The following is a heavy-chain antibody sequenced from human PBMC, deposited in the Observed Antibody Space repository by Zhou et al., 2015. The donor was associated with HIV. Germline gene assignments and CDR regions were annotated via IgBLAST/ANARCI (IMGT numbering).Heavy chain of an antibody. Sequence: QVQLVQSGGEVKKPGASMKVSCKASGYPFSSYGLTWVRQVPGQGLEWMGWMNPNSHNVDYAQKFQGRVTMTGDTSMRTVYMELSGLRSEDTAVYYCARRGTQLWSDSFDIWGQGTMVTVSS. D-gene: IGHD5-18*01. V-gene: IGHV1-8*01. CDR3: ARRGTQLWSDSFDI. CDR1: GYPFSSYG. CDR2: MNPNSHNV. J-gene: IGHJ3*02.